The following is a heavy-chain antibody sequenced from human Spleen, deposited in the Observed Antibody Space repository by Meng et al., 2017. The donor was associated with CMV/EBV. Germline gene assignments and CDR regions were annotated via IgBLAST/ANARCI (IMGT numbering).Heavy chain of an antibody. D-gene: IGHD3-22*01. Sequence: YTVTSDEINWVRQANGQGLEWMGWMNSNSGNTGYARKLQGRVTMTRNTSISTAYMELSSLRSEETAVYYCARAHLHYYDSSGYPGYWGQGTLVTVSS. V-gene: IGHV1-8*01. CDR2: MNSNSGNT. CDR3: ARAHLHYYDSSGYPGY. CDR1: YTVTSDE. J-gene: IGHJ4*02.